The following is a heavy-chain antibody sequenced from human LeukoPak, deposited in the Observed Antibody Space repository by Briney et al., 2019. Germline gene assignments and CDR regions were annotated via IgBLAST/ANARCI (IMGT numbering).Heavy chain of an antibody. D-gene: IGHD3-22*01. V-gene: IGHV4-4*07. CDR3: ARGYYDSSGYYTEFAN. Sequence: SETLSLTCTVSGGSISSDYWSWIRQPAGKGLEWIGRIYTSGSTDYNPSLKSRVTRSADTSKNKFSLKVTSVTAADTAIYYCARGYYDSSGYYTEFANWGQGTLVTVSS. J-gene: IGHJ4*02. CDR2: IYTSGST. CDR1: GGSISSDY.